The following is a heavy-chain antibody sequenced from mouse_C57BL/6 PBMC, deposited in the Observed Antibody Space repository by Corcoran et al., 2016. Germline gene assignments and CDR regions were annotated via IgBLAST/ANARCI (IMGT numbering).Heavy chain of an antibody. D-gene: IGHD1-1*01. V-gene: IGHV9-3*01. CDR2: INTYSGVP. J-gene: IGHJ2*01. CDR1: GYTFTTYG. Sequence: QIQLVQSGPELKKPGETVKISCKASGYTFTTYGMSWVKQAPGKGLKWMGWINTYSGVPTYADDFKGRFAFSLETSASTAYLQINNLKNEDTATYFCALFITTVVDPFDYWGQGTTLTVSS. CDR3: ALFITTVVDPFDY.